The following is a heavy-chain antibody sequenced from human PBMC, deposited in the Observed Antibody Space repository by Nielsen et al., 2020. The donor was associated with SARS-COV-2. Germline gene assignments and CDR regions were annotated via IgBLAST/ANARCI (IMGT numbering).Heavy chain of an antibody. CDR1: GNNFINYW. V-gene: IGHV5-51*01. D-gene: IGHD3-22*01. Sequence: GESLKISCRASGNNFINYWIGWVRQMPGKGLEWMGIIHPADSHTIYMPSFQGQVTISVDKSTTTAFLQWRSLKDSDSGMYYCARRYYSDPILDPWGQGTLVTVSS. CDR3: ARRYYSDPILDP. J-gene: IGHJ5*02. CDR2: IHPADSHT.